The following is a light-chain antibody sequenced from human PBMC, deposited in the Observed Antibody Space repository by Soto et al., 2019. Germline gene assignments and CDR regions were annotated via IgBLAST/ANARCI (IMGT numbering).Light chain of an antibody. CDR2: GNN. V-gene: IGLV1-40*01. CDR1: GSNIGAGYD. J-gene: IGLJ3*02. CDR3: QSYDSSLSGSGGV. Sequence: QSVLTQPPSVSGVPGQRVTISCTGSGSNIGAGYDVHWYQQLPGTAPKVLIYGNNNRPSGVPDRFSGSKSGTSASLAITGLQAEDEANYYCQSYDSSLSGSGGVFGGGTKLTVL.